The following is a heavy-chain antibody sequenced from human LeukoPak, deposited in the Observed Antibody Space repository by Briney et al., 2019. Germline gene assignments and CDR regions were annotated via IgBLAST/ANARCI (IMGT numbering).Heavy chain of an antibody. D-gene: IGHD6-19*01. CDR3: ARETAVAGYFDY. CDR2: INPSGGST. CDR1: GYTFTSYY. J-gene: IGHJ4*02. Sequence: ASVNVSCMASGYTFTSYYMHWVRQAPGQGLEWMGIINPSGGSTSYAQKFQGRVTMTRDTSTSTVYMELSSLRSEDTAVYYCARETAVAGYFDYWGQGTLVTVSS. V-gene: IGHV1-46*01.